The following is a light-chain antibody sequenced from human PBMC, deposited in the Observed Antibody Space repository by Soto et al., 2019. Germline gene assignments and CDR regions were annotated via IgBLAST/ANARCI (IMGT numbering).Light chain of an antibody. CDR1: QSVSNSF. CDR2: GAS. V-gene: IGKV3-20*01. Sequence: EIMLTQSPGTLSLSPWERATLSCRASQSVSNSFLAWYQQKPGQAPRLLIHGASSRAGGVPDRVSGSGSGTAFTLTISRLEPEDFALYYCQQYATSPRTFGQGTKVDI. J-gene: IGKJ1*01. CDR3: QQYATSPRT.